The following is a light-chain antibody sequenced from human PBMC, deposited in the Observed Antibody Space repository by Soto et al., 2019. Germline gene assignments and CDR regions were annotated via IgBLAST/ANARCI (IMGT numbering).Light chain of an antibody. CDR3: AAWDDSLNGSYV. Sequence: LDQTTAAYGTTGPRVRLPCTGRNTNIGSNTVNWYQQLPGTAPKLLIYSNNQRPSGVPDRFSGSKSGTSASLAISGLQSEDEADYYCAAWDDSLNGSYVFGTGTKVTVL. CDR1: NTNIGSNT. V-gene: IGLV1-44*01. J-gene: IGLJ1*01. CDR2: SNN.